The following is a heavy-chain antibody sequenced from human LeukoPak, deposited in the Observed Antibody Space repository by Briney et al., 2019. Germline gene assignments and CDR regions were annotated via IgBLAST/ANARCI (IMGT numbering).Heavy chain of an antibody. CDR1: GVTFSSYA. D-gene: IGHD3-22*01. CDR2: ISGSGGST. V-gene: IGHV3-23*01. CDR3: AKDEGSSGYKDAFDV. Sequence: GGSLRLSCAVSGVTFSSYAMSWVRQAPGKGLEWVSAISGSGGSTYYADSVKGRFTISRDNSKNTLYLQMNSLRAEDTAVYYCAKDEGSSGYKDAFDVWGQGTMVTVSS. J-gene: IGHJ3*01.